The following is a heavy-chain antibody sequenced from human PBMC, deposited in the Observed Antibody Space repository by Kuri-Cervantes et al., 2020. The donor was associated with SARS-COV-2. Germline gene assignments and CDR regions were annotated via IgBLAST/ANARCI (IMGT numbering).Heavy chain of an antibody. D-gene: IGHD4-23*01. J-gene: IGHJ6*02. CDR3: ARAPTTVVYYYYYGMDV. CDR1: GYTFTSYY. Sequence: ASVKVSCKASGYTFTSYYMHWVRQAPGQGLEWMGIINPSGGSTSYAQKFQGRVTMTRDTSTSTVYMELSSLRSEDTAVYYCARAPTTVVYYYYYGMDVWGQGTTVTVSS. V-gene: IGHV1-46*01. CDR2: INPSGGST.